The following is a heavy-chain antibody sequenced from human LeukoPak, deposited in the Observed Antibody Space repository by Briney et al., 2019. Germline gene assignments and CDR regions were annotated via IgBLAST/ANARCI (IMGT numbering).Heavy chain of an antibody. Sequence: GGSLRLSCAASGFTFSSYSMNWVRQAPGKGLEWVSSISSSSSYIYYADSVKGRFTISRDNAKNSLYLQMNSLRAEDTAVYYCARRMLGPGGAFDIWGQGTMVTVSS. J-gene: IGHJ3*02. CDR1: GFTFSSYS. D-gene: IGHD3-10*01. CDR3: ARRMLGPGGAFDI. CDR2: ISSSSSYI. V-gene: IGHV3-21*01.